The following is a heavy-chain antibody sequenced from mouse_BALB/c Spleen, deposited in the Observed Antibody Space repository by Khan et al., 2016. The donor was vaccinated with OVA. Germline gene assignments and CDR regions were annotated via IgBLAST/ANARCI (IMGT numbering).Heavy chain of an antibody. CDR1: GYIFTSYW. V-gene: IGHV1-76*01. CDR2: VYPGTDNT. CDR3: AREEALYYFDY. Sequence: QIQLVQSGAELVRPGTSVKLSYKTSGYIFTSYWIHWVKQRSGQGLEWIARVYPGTDNTYYNENFKDKATLTADKSSTTVYLQLSSLKSEDSAVFFCAREEALYYFDYWGQGTNLTVSS. D-gene: IGHD3-2*02. J-gene: IGHJ2*01.